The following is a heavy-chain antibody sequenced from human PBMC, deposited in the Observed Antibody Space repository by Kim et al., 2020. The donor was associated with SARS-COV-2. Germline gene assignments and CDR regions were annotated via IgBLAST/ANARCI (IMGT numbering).Heavy chain of an antibody. V-gene: IGHV3-23*01. J-gene: IGHJ6*02. D-gene: IGHD3-10*01. Sequence: GGSLRLSCAASGFTFSSYAMSWVRQAPGKGLEWVSAISGSGGSTYYADSVKGRFTISRDNSKNTLYLQMNSLRAEDTAVYYCAKAFGYYGSGVPQIPYYYYYFGMDVWGQGTTVTVSS. CDR1: GFTFSSYA. CDR3: AKAFGYYGSGVPQIPYYYYYFGMDV. CDR2: ISGSGGST.